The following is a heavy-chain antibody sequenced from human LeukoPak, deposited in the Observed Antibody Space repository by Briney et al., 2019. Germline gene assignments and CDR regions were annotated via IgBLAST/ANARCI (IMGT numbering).Heavy chain of an antibody. J-gene: IGHJ4*02. CDR2: IYPGDSDT. Sequence: GESLKISCKGSGYSFTNYWIGWVRQMPGKGLEWMGIIYPGDSDTKYSPSFQGQVTISADKSINTAYLQWSSLKASDTAVYYCASYDYGNYAIFDFWGQGTLVTASS. V-gene: IGHV5-51*01. D-gene: IGHD4-11*01. CDR3: ASYDYGNYAIFDF. CDR1: GYSFTNYW.